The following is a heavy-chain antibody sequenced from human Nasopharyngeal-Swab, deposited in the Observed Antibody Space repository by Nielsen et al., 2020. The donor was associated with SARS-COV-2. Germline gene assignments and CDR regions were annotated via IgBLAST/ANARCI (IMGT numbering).Heavy chain of an antibody. V-gene: IGHV3-30*18. J-gene: IGHJ4*02. D-gene: IGHD1-26*01. Sequence: GGSLRLSCAASGFTFSSYGMHWVRQAPGKGLEWVAVISYDGSNKYYADSVKGRFTISRDNSKNTLYLQMNSLRAEDTAVYYCAKPYSGSYYGYFDYWGQGTLVTVPQ. CDR2: ISYDGSNK. CDR1: GFTFSSYG. CDR3: AKPYSGSYYGYFDY.